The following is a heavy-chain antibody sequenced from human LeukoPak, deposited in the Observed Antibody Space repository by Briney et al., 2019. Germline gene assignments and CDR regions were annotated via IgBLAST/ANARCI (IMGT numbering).Heavy chain of an antibody. D-gene: IGHD3-22*01. CDR3: ARGSYDSSGYYNHDAFDI. CDR2: IYHSGST. V-gene: IGHV4-38-2*02. Sequence: SETLSLTCTVSGYSISSGTYWDWIRQPPGKGLEWIGTIYHSGSTYYNPSLKSRVTISVDTSKNQFSLKLSSVTAADTAVYYCARGSYDSSGYYNHDAFDIWGQGTMVTVSS. CDR1: GYSISSGTY. J-gene: IGHJ3*02.